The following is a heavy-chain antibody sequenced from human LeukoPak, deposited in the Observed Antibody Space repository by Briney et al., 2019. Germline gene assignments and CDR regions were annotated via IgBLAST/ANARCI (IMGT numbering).Heavy chain of an antibody. D-gene: IGHD4-17*01. CDR1: GFTFSSYW. J-gene: IGHJ4*02. CDR2: IKLDGSEK. V-gene: IGHV3-7*01. Sequence: GGSLRLSCAASGFTFSSYWMSWVRQAPGKGLEWAANIKLDGSEKYYVDSVEGRFSISRDNAKNSLYLQMNSLRAEDTAVYYCARDRNGDGRCFSCWGRGTPVTVSS. CDR3: ARDRNGDGRCFSC.